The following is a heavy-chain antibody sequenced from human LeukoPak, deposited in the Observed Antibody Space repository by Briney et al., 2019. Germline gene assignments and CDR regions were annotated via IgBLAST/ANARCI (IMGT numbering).Heavy chain of an antibody. CDR2: ISSSGSTI. V-gene: IGHV3-48*03. D-gene: IGHD1-1*01. J-gene: IGHJ5*02. CDR3: ARAKWAGTTDNWFDP. CDR1: GFTFSSYE. Sequence: GSLRLSCAASGFTFSSYEMNWVRQAPGKGLEWVSYISSSGSTIYYADSVKGRFTISRDNAKNTLYLQMNSLRAEDTAVYYCARAKWAGTTDNWFDPWGQGTLVIVSS.